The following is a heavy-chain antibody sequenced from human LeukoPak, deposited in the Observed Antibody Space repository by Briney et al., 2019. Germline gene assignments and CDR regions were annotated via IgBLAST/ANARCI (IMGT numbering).Heavy chain of an antibody. Sequence: PSETLSPTCAVYGGSFSGYYWSWIRQPPGKGLEWIGGINHSGSTNYNPSLKSRVTISVDTSKNQFSLKLSSVTAADTAVYYCARGRLRYFDWLLSEHWFDPWGQGTLVTVSS. J-gene: IGHJ5*02. CDR1: GGSFSGYY. V-gene: IGHV4-34*01. CDR2: INHSGST. D-gene: IGHD3-9*01. CDR3: ARGRLRYFDWLLSEHWFDP.